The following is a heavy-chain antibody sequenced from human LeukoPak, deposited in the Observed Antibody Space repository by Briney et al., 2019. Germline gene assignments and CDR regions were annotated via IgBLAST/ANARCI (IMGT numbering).Heavy chain of an antibody. Sequence: GGSLRLSCAASGFTFSSYSMNWVRQAPGKGLEWVSYISSSSTIYYADSVKGRFTISRDNAKNSLYLQMNSLRAEDTAVYYCARGPRFNWNYEEFDYWGQGTLVTVSS. CDR3: ARGPRFNWNYEEFDY. CDR1: GFTFSSYS. D-gene: IGHD1-7*01. CDR2: ISSSSTI. V-gene: IGHV3-48*01. J-gene: IGHJ4*02.